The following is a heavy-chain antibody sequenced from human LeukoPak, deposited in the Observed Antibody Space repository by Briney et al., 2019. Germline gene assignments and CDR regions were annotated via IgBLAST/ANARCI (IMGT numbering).Heavy chain of an antibody. V-gene: IGHV1-18*01. CDR1: GYTFTGYG. D-gene: IGHD3-3*01. Sequence: EASVKVSCKASGYTFTGYGISWVRQAPGQGLEWMGWISAYNGKTNYAQKLQGRVTMTTDTSTSTAYMELRSLRSDDTAVYYCARGGYDFWSGTPDYWGQGTLVTVSS. CDR2: ISAYNGKT. CDR3: ARGGYDFWSGTPDY. J-gene: IGHJ4*02.